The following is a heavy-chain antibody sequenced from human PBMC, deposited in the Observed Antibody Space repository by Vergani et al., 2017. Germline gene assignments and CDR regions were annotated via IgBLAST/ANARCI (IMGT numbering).Heavy chain of an antibody. CDR2: ISSSSSTI. CDR1: GFTFSSYS. Sequence: EVQLVESGGGLVQPGGSLRLSCAASGFTFSSYSMNWVRQAPGKGLEWVSYISSSSSTIYYADSVKGRFTISRDNAKNSLYLQMNSLRAEDTAVYYCAREYYDSITNPFDIWGQGTMVTVSS. J-gene: IGHJ3*02. CDR3: AREYYDSITNPFDI. D-gene: IGHD3-22*01. V-gene: IGHV3-48*01.